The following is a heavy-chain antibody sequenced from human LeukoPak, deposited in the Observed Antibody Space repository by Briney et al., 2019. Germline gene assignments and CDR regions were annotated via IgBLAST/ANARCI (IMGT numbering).Heavy chain of an antibody. CDR3: ARLLNYYDSSGYYSVPGYYFDY. CDR1: GGTFSSYA. CDR2: IIPIFGTA. Sequence: GASVKVSCKASGGTFSSYAISWVRQAHGQGLEWMGGIIPIFGTANYAQKFQGRVTITADESTSTAYMELSSLGSEDTAVYYCARLLNYYDSSGYYSVPGYYFDYWGQGTLVTVSS. D-gene: IGHD3-22*01. J-gene: IGHJ4*02. V-gene: IGHV1-69*13.